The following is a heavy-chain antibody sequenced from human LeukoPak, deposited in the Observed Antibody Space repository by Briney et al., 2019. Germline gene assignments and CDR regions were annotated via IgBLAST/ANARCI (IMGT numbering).Heavy chain of an antibody. CDR3: QAYYYDYMDV. J-gene: IGHJ6*03. V-gene: IGHV3-73*01. CDR2: IRSKTNNYET. CDR1: GITFDGSP. Sequence: WGSLRLSCAASGITFDGSPIHWVRQAPGKGLEWVGRIRSKTNNYETGYATSLKGRFLISRDDSRNLSYLQMNGLKTEDTAVYYCQAYYYDYMDVWGKGTTVIVSS.